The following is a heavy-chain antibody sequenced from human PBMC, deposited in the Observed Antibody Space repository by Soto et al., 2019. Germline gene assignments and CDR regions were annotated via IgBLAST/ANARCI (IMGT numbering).Heavy chain of an antibody. V-gene: IGHV1-45*02. D-gene: IGHD5-18*01. CDR1: GYIFTYRY. CDR3: ARSALDDDGYHLYFDY. CDR2: VIPYNGNT. Sequence: KVSCKASGYIFTYRYLYWVRQAPGQALEWMGWVIPYNGNTNYAQKFQDRFSITRESSLSTVYMELRSLRSDDTGMYYCARSALDDDGYHLYFDYWGQGTLVTVSS. J-gene: IGHJ4*02.